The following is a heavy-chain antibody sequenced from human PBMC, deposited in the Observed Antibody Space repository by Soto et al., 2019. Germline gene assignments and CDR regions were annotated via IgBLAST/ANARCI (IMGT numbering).Heavy chain of an antibody. CDR2: VFYSGST. CDR3: AKEICDPNGCYGRWLDP. D-gene: IGHD2-15*01. Sequence: VQLQESGPGLAKPSETLSLTCTVSGGSMSSFYWSWIRQPPGKGLEWIGNVFYSGSTIYNPSLKRPVTISVETSKSQFSLKLSSVTAADTGVYYCAKEICDPNGCYGRWLDPWGQGTLVTVSS. V-gene: IGHV4-59*01. CDR1: GGSMSSFY. J-gene: IGHJ5*02.